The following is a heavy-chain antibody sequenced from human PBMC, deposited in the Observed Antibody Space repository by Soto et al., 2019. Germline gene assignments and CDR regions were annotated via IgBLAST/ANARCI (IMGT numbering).Heavy chain of an antibody. CDR2: ISGSGGST. CDR3: ARSRAFDV. CDR1: GFTFSSYA. J-gene: IGHJ3*01. Sequence: PXGSLKLSCAASGFTFSSYAMSWVRQAPGKGLEWVSAISGSGGSTYYADSVKGRFTISRDNSKNTLYLQINGLRAEDTAVYYCARSRAFDVWGQGTMVTVSS. V-gene: IGHV3-23*01.